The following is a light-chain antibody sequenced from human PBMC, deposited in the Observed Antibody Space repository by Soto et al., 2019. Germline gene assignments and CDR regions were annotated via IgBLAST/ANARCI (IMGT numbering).Light chain of an antibody. CDR1: QGIRND. CDR3: QQTYSTVT. V-gene: IGKV1-6*01. CDR2: AAS. J-gene: IGKJ3*01. Sequence: AIQMTQSPSSLSASVGDRVTITCRASQGIRNDLGWYQQKPGKAPKLLIYAASSLQSGVPSRFSGSGSGTDFTLTISSLQPEDFATYYCQQTYSTVTFGPGTKVDIK.